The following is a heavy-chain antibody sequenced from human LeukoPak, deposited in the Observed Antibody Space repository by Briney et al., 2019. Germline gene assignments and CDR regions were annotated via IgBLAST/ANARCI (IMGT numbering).Heavy chain of an antibody. J-gene: IGHJ4*02. CDR1: GFTFSSYG. D-gene: IGHD5-12*01. Sequence: GGSLRLSCAASGFTFSSYGMHWVRQAPGKGLEWVAVISYDGSNKYYADSVKGRFTISRDNSKNTLYLQMNSLRAEDTAVYYCAKSDIEWLPDYWGQGTLVTVSS. V-gene: IGHV3-30*18. CDR3: AKSDIEWLPDY. CDR2: ISYDGSNK.